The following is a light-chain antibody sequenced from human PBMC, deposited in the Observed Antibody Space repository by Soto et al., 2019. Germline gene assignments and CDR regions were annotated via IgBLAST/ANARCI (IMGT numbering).Light chain of an antibody. CDR1: QSLLHSDGKTY. J-gene: IGKJ2*01. CDR3: MQSIKFPYT. CDR2: EVS. V-gene: IGKV2D-29*01. Sequence: DIVLTQTPLFLSVTPGQPASISCRSTQSLLHSDGKTYFYWFLQKAGQPPQLLIYEVSNRFSGVSDRLSGSGSGTDFTLTISRVEADDVGIYYCMQSIKFPYTFGQGTKVDIK.